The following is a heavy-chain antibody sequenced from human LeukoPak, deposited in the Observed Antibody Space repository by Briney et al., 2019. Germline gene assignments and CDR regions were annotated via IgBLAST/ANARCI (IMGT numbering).Heavy chain of an antibody. D-gene: IGHD2-2*01. CDR3: VKDRGLVSAADAYYYYGMDV. V-gene: IGHV3-64D*06. CDR2: ISSNGGST. Sequence: GGSLRLSCSASGFTFSSYAMLWVRQAPGKGLEYVSAISSNGGSTYYADSVKGRFTIPRDNSKNTLYLQMSSLRAEDTAVYYCVKDRGLVSAADAYYYYGMDVWGKGTTVTVSS. J-gene: IGHJ6*04. CDR1: GFTFSSYA.